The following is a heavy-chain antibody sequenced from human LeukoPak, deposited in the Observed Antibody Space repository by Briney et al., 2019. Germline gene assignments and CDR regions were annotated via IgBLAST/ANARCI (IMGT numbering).Heavy chain of an antibody. D-gene: IGHD6-19*01. CDR3: ARVAEAGYFDY. V-gene: IGHV3-53*01. J-gene: IGHJ4*02. CDR2: IYSGGSA. Sequence: PGGSLRLSCAASGSTVSSNHMSWVRQAPGKGLEWVSVIYSGGSAYSADSVKGRFTISKDNSKNTLYLQMNSLRAEDTAVYYCARVAEAGYFDYWGQGTLVTVSS. CDR1: GSTVSSNH.